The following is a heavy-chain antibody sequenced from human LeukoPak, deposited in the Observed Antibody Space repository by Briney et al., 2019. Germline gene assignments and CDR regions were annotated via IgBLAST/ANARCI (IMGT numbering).Heavy chain of an antibody. CDR2: VHYSGST. Sequence: SETLSLTCAVSGGSISSGGYSWSWIRQPPGKGLEWIASVHYSGSTYYNPSLKSRLTISVDTSKNQFSLELSSVTAADTALYFCARQLYVSGSYYAPMDVWGKGTTVTISS. J-gene: IGHJ6*03. CDR3: ARQLYVSGSYYAPMDV. V-gene: IGHV4-30-2*03. CDR1: GGSISSGGYS. D-gene: IGHD3-10*01.